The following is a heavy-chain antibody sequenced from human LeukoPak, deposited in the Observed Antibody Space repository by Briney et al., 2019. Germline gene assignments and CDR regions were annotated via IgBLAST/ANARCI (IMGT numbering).Heavy chain of an antibody. V-gene: IGHV4-59*01. CDR2: IYYSGRT. J-gene: IGHJ5*02. CDR3: ARGDLAAAGTWFDP. D-gene: IGHD6-13*01. Sequence: SETLSLTCTVSGGSISSYYWSWIRQPPGKGLEWIGYIYYSGRTNYNPSLKSRVTISVDTSKNQFSLKLSSVTAADTAVYYCARGDLAAAGTWFDPWGQGTLVTVSS. CDR1: GGSISSYY.